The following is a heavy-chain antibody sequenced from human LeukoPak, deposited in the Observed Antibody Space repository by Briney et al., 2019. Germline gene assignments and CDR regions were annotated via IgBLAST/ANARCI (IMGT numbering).Heavy chain of an antibody. D-gene: IGHD3-22*01. CDR2: IIPILGIA. Sequence: GASVKVSCKASGGTFSSYAISWVRQAPGQGLEWMGRIIPILGIANYAQKFQGRVTITADKSTSTAYMELSSLRSEDTAVYYCARGAYYDSSGYDYWGQGTLVTVSS. CDR1: GGTFSSYA. V-gene: IGHV1-69*04. CDR3: ARGAYYDSSGYDY. J-gene: IGHJ4*02.